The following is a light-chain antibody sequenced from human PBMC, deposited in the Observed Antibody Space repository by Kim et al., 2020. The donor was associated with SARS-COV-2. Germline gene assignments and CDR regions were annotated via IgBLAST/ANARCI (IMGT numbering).Light chain of an antibody. V-gene: IGLV2-8*01. Sequence: GQSVTISCTGTSSYVGGYNYVSWYQQHPGTAPKLLIYDVTTRPSGVPGRFSGSKSGNTASLTVSGLQADDEADYYCTSYAGSNDLLFGGGTQLTVL. J-gene: IGLJ2*01. CDR3: TSYAGSNDLL. CDR1: SSYVGGYNY. CDR2: DVT.